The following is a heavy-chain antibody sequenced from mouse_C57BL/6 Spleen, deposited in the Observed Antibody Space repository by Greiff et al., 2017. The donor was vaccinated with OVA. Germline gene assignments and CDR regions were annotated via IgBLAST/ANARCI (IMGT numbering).Heavy chain of an antibody. CDR1: GYTFTDYY. CDR2: INPNNGGT. D-gene: IGHD2-3*01. V-gene: IGHV1-26*01. J-gene: IGHJ3*01. Sequence: EVQLQQSGPELVKPGASVKISCKASGYTFTDYYMNWVKQSPGKSLEWIGDINPNNGGTSYNQKFKGKATLTVDKSSSTAYMELRSLTSEDSAVYYCARSGYFPFAYWGQRTLVTVAA. CDR3: ARSGYFPFAY.